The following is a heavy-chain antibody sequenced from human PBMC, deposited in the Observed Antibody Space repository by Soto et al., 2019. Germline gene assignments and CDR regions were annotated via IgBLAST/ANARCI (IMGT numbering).Heavy chain of an antibody. J-gene: IGHJ4*02. V-gene: IGHV1-69*01. CDR2: IIPVFGTP. Sequence: QAQLVQSGAEVKKPGSSVTVSCKDSGGLFSSYAISWVRQAPGQGLEWMGGIIPVFGTPYYAQKFQGRVTITADESTNTAYMELSSLTSEDTAMYYCARGDSPYVWFNEFWGQGSLVTVSS. CDR3: ARGDSPYVWFNEF. CDR1: GGLFSSYA. D-gene: IGHD3-16*01.